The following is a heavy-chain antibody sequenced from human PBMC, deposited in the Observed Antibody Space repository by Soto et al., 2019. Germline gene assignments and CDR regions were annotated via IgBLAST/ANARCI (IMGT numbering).Heavy chain of an antibody. V-gene: IGHV3-23*01. CDR2: ISGSGGST. D-gene: IGHD3-10*01. CDR1: GFTFSSYA. J-gene: IGHJ4*02. CDR3: AKNPGQLGSFFVFY. Sequence: PGGSLRLSCAASGFTFSSYAMSWVRQAPGKGLEWVSAISGSGGSTYYADSVKGRFTISRDNSKNTLYLHMNSLRAEDTAEYYCAKNPGQLGSFFVFYWGQGTLVTVSS.